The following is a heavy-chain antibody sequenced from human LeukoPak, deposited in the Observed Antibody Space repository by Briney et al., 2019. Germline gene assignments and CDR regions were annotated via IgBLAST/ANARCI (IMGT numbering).Heavy chain of an antibody. CDR3: ARGTMFPYYFDY. CDR1: GFTFSSYW. V-gene: IGHV3-7*01. Sequence: AGGSLRLSCAASGFTFSSYWMSWVRQAPGKGLEWVANIKEDGSEKYYVDSVKGRFTISRDNAKNSVYLQMNSLRAEDTAVYYCARGTMFPYYFDYWGQGTLVTVSS. J-gene: IGHJ4*02. D-gene: IGHD3-10*02. CDR2: IKEDGSEK.